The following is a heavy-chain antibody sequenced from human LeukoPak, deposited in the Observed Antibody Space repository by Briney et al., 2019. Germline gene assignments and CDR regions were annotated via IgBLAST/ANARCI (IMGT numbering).Heavy chain of an antibody. CDR2: IRYDGSNK. J-gene: IGHJ6*03. CDR3: ARAGSGSSSRPLRWESKNYYYYYMDV. CDR1: GFTFSNYG. D-gene: IGHD1-26*01. Sequence: GGSLRLSCAASGFTFSNYGMHWGRQAPGKGLEWVAFIRYDGSNKYYADSVKGRFTISRDNSKNTLYLQMNSLRAEDTAVYYCARAGSGSSSRPLRWESKNYYYYYMDVWGKGTTVTVSS. V-gene: IGHV3-30*02.